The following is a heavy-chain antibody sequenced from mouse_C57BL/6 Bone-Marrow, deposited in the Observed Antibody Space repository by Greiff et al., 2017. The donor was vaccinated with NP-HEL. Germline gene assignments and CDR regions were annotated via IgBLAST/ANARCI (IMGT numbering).Heavy chain of an antibody. D-gene: IGHD2-12*01. Sequence: QVQLKESGAELVKPGASVKLSCKASGYTFTSYWMHWVKQRPGQGLEWIGMIHPNSGSTNYNEKFKSKATLTVDKSSSTAYMQLSSLTSEDSAVYYCAIYDGAWFAYWGQGTLVTVSA. CDR2: IHPNSGST. J-gene: IGHJ3*01. V-gene: IGHV1-64*01. CDR1: GYTFTSYW. CDR3: AIYDGAWFAY.